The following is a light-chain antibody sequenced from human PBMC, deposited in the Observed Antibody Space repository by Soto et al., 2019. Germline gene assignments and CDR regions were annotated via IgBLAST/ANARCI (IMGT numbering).Light chain of an antibody. CDR1: QGISSY. V-gene: IGKV1-9*01. J-gene: IGKJ1*01. CDR2: AAS. CDR3: QHYNSYSEA. Sequence: IQLIESLASLSASVGDRLTITCRASQGISSYLAWYKRKPGKAPKLLIYAASTLQSGVPSRFSGSGSGTEFTLTISSLQPDDFATYYCQHYNSYSEAFGQGTKVDI.